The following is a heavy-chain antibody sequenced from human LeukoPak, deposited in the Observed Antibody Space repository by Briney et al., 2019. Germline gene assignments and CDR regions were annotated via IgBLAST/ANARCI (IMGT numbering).Heavy chain of an antibody. D-gene: IGHD3-22*01. CDR3: ARQPSIYYDSSGYVDY. V-gene: IGHV4-39*01. J-gene: IGHJ4*02. CDR2: IYYSGST. Sequence: PSETLSLTRTVSGGSISSSSYYWGWIRQPPGKGLGWIGSIYYSGSTYYNPSLKSRVTISVDTSKNQFSLKLSSVTAADTAVYYCARQPSIYYDSSGYVDYWGQGTLVTVSS. CDR1: GGSISSSSYY.